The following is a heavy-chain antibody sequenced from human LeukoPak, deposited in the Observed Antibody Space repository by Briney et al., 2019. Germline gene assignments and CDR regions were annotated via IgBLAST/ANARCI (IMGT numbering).Heavy chain of an antibody. CDR1: GFTFDDYA. D-gene: IGHD6-19*01. J-gene: IGHJ4*02. Sequence: GGSLRLSCAASGFTFDDYAMHWVRQAPGKGLEWVSGISWNSGSIGYADSVKGRFTISRDNAKNSLYLQMNSLRAEDTASYYCAKDRGSGWLDYWGQGTLVTVSS. CDR3: AKDRGSGWLDY. V-gene: IGHV3-9*01. CDR2: ISWNSGSI.